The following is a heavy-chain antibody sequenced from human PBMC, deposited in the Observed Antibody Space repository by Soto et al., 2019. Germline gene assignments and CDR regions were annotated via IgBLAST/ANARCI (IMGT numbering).Heavy chain of an antibody. D-gene: IGHD6-13*01. CDR1: GYIFTAYW. CDR3: ATSFIAAYALDV. CDR2: INPADSDT. V-gene: IGHV5-51*01. Sequence: PGESLKISCKASGYIFTAYWIGWVRQMPGKGLEWMGIINPADSDTRYSPSFQGQVTISADNSVRTAYLQWNSLKASDTAMYYCATSFIAAYALDVWGQGTTVTVSS. J-gene: IGHJ6*02.